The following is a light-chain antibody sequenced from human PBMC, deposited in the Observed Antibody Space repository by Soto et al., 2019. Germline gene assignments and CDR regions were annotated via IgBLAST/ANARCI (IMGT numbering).Light chain of an antibody. CDR3: CSYAGSYTYV. J-gene: IGLJ1*01. CDR2: DVS. V-gene: IGLV2-11*01. Sequence: LTQPRSVSGSPGQSVTISCTGTSSDVGGYNYVSWYQQHPGKAPKLMIFDVSKRPSGAPDRFSGSKSANTASLTISGLQAEDEADYYCCSYAGSYTYVFGTGTKVTVL. CDR1: SSDVGGYNY.